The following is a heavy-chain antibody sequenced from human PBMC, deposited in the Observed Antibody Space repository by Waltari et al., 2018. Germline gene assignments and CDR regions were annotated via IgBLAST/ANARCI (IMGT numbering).Heavy chain of an antibody. Sequence: QVQLQESGPGLVKPSQTLSLTCTVSGESISSIGSYWTWIRQHPGKGLEWIGYIFYTGGTYYNPSLKSRVSISLDKSSNQFSLKLTSVTAADTAMYYCTRGDYSGKPHPLDYWGQGTLVTVSS. V-gene: IGHV4-31*03. J-gene: IGHJ4*02. D-gene: IGHD4-4*01. CDR1: GESISSIGSY. CDR3: TRGDYSGKPHPLDY. CDR2: IFYTGGT.